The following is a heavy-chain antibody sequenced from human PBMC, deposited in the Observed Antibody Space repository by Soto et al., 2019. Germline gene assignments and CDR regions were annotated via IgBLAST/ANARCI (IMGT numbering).Heavy chain of an antibody. D-gene: IGHD6-13*01. Sequence: QVQLVESGGGVVQPGRSLRLSCAASGFTFSSYGMHWVRQAPGKGLEWVAVISYDGSNKYYADSVKGRFTISRDNSKNTLYLQMNSLRAEDTAVYYCAKDSSTSSSSRDYWCQGTLVTVSS. V-gene: IGHV3-30*18. J-gene: IGHJ4*02. CDR1: GFTFSSYG. CDR2: ISYDGSNK. CDR3: AKDSSTSSSSRDY.